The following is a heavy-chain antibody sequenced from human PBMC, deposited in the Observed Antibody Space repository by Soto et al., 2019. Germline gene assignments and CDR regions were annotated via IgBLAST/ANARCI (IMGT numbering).Heavy chain of an antibody. V-gene: IGHV4-34*01. Sequence: QVQLQQWGAGLLKPSETLSLTCAVYGGSFSGYYWSWIRQTPGKGLEWIGEVNHIGITNYSPSLKSRVTISADISRNQFSLKLSSVTVADTAIYYCARKGVLLIGDQGVYFQHWGQGTPVTVSS. CDR2: VNHIGIT. D-gene: IGHD4-17*01. CDR3: ARKGVLLIGDQGVYFQH. CDR1: GGSFSGYY. J-gene: IGHJ1*01.